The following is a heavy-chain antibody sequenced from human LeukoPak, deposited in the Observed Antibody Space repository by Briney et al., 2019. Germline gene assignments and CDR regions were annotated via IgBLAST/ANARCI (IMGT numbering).Heavy chain of an antibody. CDR1: GFTFSSYW. CDR3: ARDGALTYCTGISCYTLSAFDV. D-gene: IGHD2-2*02. J-gene: IGHJ3*01. Sequence: GGSLRLSCAASGFTFSSYWMSWVRQAPGKGLEWVANIKQDGSEKYYVDSVKGRFTISRDNAKNSLYLQMDSLRAEDTAVYYCARDGALTYCTGISCYTLSAFDVWGQGTMVTVSA. CDR2: IKQDGSEK. V-gene: IGHV3-7*01.